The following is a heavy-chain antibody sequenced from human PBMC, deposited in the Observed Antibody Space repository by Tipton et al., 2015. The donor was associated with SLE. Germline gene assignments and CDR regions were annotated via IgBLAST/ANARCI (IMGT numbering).Heavy chain of an antibody. J-gene: IGHJ4*02. V-gene: IGHV4-4*07. CDR2: IYTSGST. D-gene: IGHD2-2*02. Sequence: TLSLTCTVSGGSISSYYWSWIRQPAGKGLEWIGHIYTSGSTNYNPPLKSRVTISVDTSKNQFSLKLSSVTAADTAVYYCASTISEGPYYFDYWGQGTLVTVSS. CDR3: ASTISEGPYYFDY. CDR1: GGSISSYY.